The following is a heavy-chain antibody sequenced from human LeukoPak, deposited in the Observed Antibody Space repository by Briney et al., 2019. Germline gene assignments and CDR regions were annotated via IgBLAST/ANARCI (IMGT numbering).Heavy chain of an antibody. J-gene: IGHJ4*02. Sequence: GGSLRLSCAASGFTFSSYSMNWVRQAPGKGLEWVSSITSSTNYIYYADSVKGRFTISRDDAKNTLYLQMNRLSAEDVAVYYCARDTNYYDSSGYYSGSDFGYWGQGTLVTVSS. D-gene: IGHD3-22*01. V-gene: IGHV3-21*04. CDR3: ARDTNYYDSSGYYSGSDFGY. CDR2: ITSSTNYI. CDR1: GFTFSSYS.